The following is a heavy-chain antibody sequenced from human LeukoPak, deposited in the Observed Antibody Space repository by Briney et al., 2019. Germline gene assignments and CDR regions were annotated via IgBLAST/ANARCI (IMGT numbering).Heavy chain of an antibody. CDR2: ISGSGGST. CDR1: GFTFSSYA. D-gene: IGHD5-24*01. CDR3: ARRWRDGYNSMDY. V-gene: IGHV3-23*01. Sequence: PGGSLRLSCAASGFTFSSYAMSWVRQAPGKGLEWVSAISGSGGSTYYADSVKGRFTISRDNSKNTLYLQMNSLRAEDTAVYYCARRWRDGYNSMDYWGQGTLVTVSS. J-gene: IGHJ4*02.